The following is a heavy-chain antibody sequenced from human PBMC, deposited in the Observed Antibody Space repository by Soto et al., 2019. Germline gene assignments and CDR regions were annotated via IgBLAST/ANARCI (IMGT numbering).Heavy chain of an antibody. D-gene: IGHD2-15*01. Sequence: QVQLVESGGGVVQPGRSLRLSCAASGFTFSSYGMHWVRQAPGKGLEWVAVIWYDGSNKYYADSVKGRFTISRDNSKNTLYLQMNSLRAEDTAVYYCARDLKVAATPDGLGYWGQGTLVTVSS. CDR1: GFTFSSYG. V-gene: IGHV3-33*01. CDR2: IWYDGSNK. CDR3: ARDLKVAATPDGLGY. J-gene: IGHJ4*02.